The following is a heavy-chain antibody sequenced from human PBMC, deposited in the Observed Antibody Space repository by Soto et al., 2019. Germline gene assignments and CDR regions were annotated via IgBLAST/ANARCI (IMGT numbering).Heavy chain of an antibody. CDR1: GYDFRKHW. J-gene: IGHJ4*02. Sequence: PGESLKISCNGSGYDFRKHWITWVRQVPGKGLEWMGRIHPSDSLTNDSPSFQGHVTISADKSTSTASLQWNSLKASDTAIYYCARLGTIAPLDYWGQGTLVTVSS. D-gene: IGHD7-27*01. CDR3: ARLGTIAPLDY. V-gene: IGHV5-10-1*01. CDR2: IHPSDSLT.